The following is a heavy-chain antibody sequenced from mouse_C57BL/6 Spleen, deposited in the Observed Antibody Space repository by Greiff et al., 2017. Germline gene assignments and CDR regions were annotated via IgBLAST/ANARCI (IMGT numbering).Heavy chain of an antibody. J-gene: IGHJ4*01. CDR1: GYTFTSYG. D-gene: IGHD2-5*01. CDR3: ARSSYSKGNYAMDY. V-gene: IGHV1-81*01. CDR2: IYPRSGNT. Sequence: QVQLKQSGAELARPGASVKLSCKASGYTFTSYGISWVKQRTGQGLEWIGEIYPRSGNTYYNEKFKGKATLTADKSSSTAYMELRSLTSEDSAVYFCARSSYSKGNYAMDYWGQGTSVTVSS.